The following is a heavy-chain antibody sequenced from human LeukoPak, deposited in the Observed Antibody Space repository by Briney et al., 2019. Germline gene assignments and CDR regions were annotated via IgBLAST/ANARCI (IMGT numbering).Heavy chain of an antibody. D-gene: IGHD3-22*01. J-gene: IGHJ4*02. CDR2: ISGSGGST. CDR1: GFTFISYA. V-gene: IGHV3-23*01. Sequence: GGSLRLSCAASGFTFISYAMSWVRQAPGKGLEWVSAISGSGGSTYYADSVKGRFTISRDNSKNTLYLQMNSLRAEDTAVYYCAKAPEWLLLRLDYWGQGTLATVSS. CDR3: AKAPEWLLLRLDY.